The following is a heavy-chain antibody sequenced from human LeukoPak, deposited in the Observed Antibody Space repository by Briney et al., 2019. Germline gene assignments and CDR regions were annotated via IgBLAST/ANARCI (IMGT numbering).Heavy chain of an antibody. CDR1: GGSISSYY. Sequence: SETLSLTCTVSGGSISSYYWSWIRQPPGKGLEWIGYIYYSGSTNYNPSLKSRVAISADTSKNQFSLKLSSVTAADTAAYYCARDLSYDSSGYSSDAFDIWGQGTMVTVSS. CDR2: IYYSGST. D-gene: IGHD3-22*01. CDR3: ARDLSYDSSGYSSDAFDI. V-gene: IGHV4-59*01. J-gene: IGHJ3*02.